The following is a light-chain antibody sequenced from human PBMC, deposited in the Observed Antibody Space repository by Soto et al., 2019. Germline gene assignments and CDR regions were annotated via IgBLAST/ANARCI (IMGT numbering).Light chain of an antibody. CDR1: QRISNY. CDR2: AAS. Sequence: QVTLSKSSLSAXVGDXVTIXXRASQRISNYLNWYQEKPGKAPKLLIYAASILKSGVPSRFSGSGSGTDFTLTISSLQAEDFATYYCQQSYSRPWPFAQRTKVDI. V-gene: IGKV1-39*01. J-gene: IGKJ1*01. CDR3: QQSYSRPWP.